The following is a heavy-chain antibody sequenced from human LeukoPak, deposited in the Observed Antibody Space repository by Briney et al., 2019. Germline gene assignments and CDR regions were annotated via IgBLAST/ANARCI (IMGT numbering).Heavy chain of an antibody. J-gene: IGHJ6*02. D-gene: IGHD5-12*01. CDR2: IYYSGTT. V-gene: IGHV4-39*07. CDR1: GGSIFSTSYY. CDR3: ARGSTPQLNSGYDVTYYYYGMDV. Sequence: PSETLSLTCIVSGGSIFSTSYYWGWIRQPPGKGLEWIGTIYYSGTTYYNPSLKSRVTISVDTSKNQFSLKLSSVTAADTAVYYCARGSTPQLNSGYDVTYYYYGMDVWGRGTTVTVSS.